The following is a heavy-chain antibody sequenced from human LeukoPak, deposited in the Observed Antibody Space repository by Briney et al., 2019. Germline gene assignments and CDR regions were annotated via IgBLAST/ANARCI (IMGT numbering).Heavy chain of an antibody. Sequence: GGSLRLSCAASGFTFSSYWMHWVRQAPGKGLVWVSRINTDGSSTSYADSVKGRFTISRDNAKNTLYLQMNSLRAEDTAVYYCAKDALVGATTGVDYWGQGTLVTVSS. J-gene: IGHJ4*02. D-gene: IGHD1-26*01. CDR2: INTDGSST. V-gene: IGHV3-74*01. CDR3: AKDALVGATTGVDY. CDR1: GFTFSSYW.